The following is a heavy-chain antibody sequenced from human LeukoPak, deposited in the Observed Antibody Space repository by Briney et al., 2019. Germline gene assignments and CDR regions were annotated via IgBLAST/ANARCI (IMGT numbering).Heavy chain of an antibody. D-gene: IGHD3-3*01. Sequence: SQTLSLTCAISGDSVSSNSAAWNWIRQSPSRGLGWLGRTYYRSKWYHDYAVSVKSRITINPDTSKNQVSLRLNSVTPEDTAVYYCARDGYYAGYDFDSWGQGTLVTVSS. CDR3: ARDGYYAGYDFDS. CDR1: GDSVSSNSAA. V-gene: IGHV6-1*01. CDR2: TYYRSKWYH. J-gene: IGHJ4*02.